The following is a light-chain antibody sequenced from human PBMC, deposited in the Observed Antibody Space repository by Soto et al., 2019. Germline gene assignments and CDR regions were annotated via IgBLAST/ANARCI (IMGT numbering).Light chain of an antibody. CDR2: GAS. V-gene: IGKV3-20*01. CDR3: QQYGSSPRFT. J-gene: IGKJ3*01. Sequence: EIVLTQSPGTLSLSPWERATLSCRASQIVSSSYLAWYQQKPGQAPRLLIYGASSRATGIPDRFSGSGSGTDFTLTISRLEPEDFAVYYCQQYGSSPRFTFGPGTKVDIK. CDR1: QIVSSSY.